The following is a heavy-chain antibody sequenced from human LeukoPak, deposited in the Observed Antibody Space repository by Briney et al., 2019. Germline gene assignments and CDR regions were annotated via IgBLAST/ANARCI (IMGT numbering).Heavy chain of an antibody. V-gene: IGHV1-2*02. CDR3: ARTRGYGDFYFDY. J-gene: IGHJ4*02. D-gene: IGHD4-17*01. CDR2: INPNSGGT. CDR1: GYTFTGYY. Sequence: VSVKVSCKASGYTFTGYYMHWVRQAPGQGLEWMGWINPNSGGTNYAQKFQGRVTMARDTSISTAYMELSRLRSDDTAVYYCARTRGYGDFYFDYWGQGTLVTVSS.